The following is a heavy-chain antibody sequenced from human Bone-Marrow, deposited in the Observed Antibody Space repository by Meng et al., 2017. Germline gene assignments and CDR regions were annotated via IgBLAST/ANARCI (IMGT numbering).Heavy chain of an antibody. V-gene: IGHV3-23*01. Sequence: WGSLRLSCAASGFTFSSYAMSWVRQAPGKGLEWVSAISDSGGSTYYADSVQGRFTISRDNSKNTLYLQMNSLRAEDTAVYYCAKWQYYYDSSGYNGADYWGQGTLVTVSS. D-gene: IGHD3-22*01. J-gene: IGHJ4*02. CDR2: ISDSGGST. CDR3: AKWQYYYDSSGYNGADY. CDR1: GFTFSSYA.